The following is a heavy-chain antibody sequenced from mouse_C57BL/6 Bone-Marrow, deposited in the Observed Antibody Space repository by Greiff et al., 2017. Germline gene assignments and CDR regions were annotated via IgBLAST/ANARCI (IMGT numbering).Heavy chain of an antibody. Sequence: QVHVKQPGAELVKPGASVKMSCKASGYTFTSYWITWVKQRPGQGLAWIGDIYPGSGSTNYNEKFKSKATLTVDTSSSTAYMQLSSLTSADSAVYYCARSPYDYDGYAMDYWGQGTSVTVSS. CDR2: IYPGSGST. V-gene: IGHV1-55*01. J-gene: IGHJ4*01. D-gene: IGHD2-4*01. CDR1: GYTFTSYW. CDR3: ARSPYDYDGYAMDY.